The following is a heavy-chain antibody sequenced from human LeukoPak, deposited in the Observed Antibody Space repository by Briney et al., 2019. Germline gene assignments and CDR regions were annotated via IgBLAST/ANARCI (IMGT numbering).Heavy chain of an antibody. CDR1: GDSVSSNSAA. Sequence: SQTLSLTCAISGDSVSSNSAAWNWIRQSPSRGLEWLGRTYYRSKWYNDYAVSVKSRITINPDTSKNQFSLQLNSVTPEDTAVYYCARAGQWLVQNYYYYGMDVWGQGTTVTVSS. V-gene: IGHV6-1*01. D-gene: IGHD6-19*01. CDR2: TYYRSKWYN. J-gene: IGHJ6*02. CDR3: ARAGQWLVQNYYYYGMDV.